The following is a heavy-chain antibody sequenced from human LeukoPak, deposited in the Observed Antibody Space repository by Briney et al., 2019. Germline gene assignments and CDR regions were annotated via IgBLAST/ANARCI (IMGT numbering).Heavy chain of an antibody. J-gene: IGHJ1*01. D-gene: IGHD3-22*01. CDR2: IYYTGST. Sequence: ETLSLTCTVSGGSISSYYWSWIRQPPGKGLEWIGYIYYTGSTNYNPSLKSRVTISLDTPKTQFSLKLSSVTAADTAVYYCARHDSAGYSYFQYWGQGTLVTVSS. CDR3: ARHDSAGYSYFQY. CDR1: GGSISSYY. V-gene: IGHV4-59*08.